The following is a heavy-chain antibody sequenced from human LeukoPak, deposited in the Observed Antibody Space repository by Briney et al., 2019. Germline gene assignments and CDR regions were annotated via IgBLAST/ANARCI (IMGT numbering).Heavy chain of an antibody. CDR1: GGSFSGYY. J-gene: IGHJ4*02. V-gene: IGHV4-34*01. D-gene: IGHD3-9*01. CDR3: ARVLMYYDILTGYSYFDY. Sequence: SETLSLTCAVYGGSFSGYYWSWNRQPPGKGLEWIGEINHSGSTNYNPSLKSRVTISVDTSKNQFSLKLSSVTAADTAVYYCARVLMYYDILTGYSYFDYWGQGTLVTVSS. CDR2: INHSGST.